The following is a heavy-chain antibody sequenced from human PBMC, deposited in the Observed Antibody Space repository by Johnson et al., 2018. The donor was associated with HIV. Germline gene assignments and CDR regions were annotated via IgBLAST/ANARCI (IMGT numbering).Heavy chain of an antibody. D-gene: IGHD6-13*01. CDR2: ISYDGSNQ. CDR1: GFTFNSYA. CDR3: ARGVPIAAAGHDAFDI. V-gene: IGHV3-30-3*01. Sequence: QMLLVESGGGVDQPGRSLRLSCAASGFTFNSYAMHWVCQAPGKGLEWVAVISYDGSNQYYADSVKGRFTISRDNSKNTLYLQMNSLRAGDTAVYYCARGVPIAAAGHDAFDIWGQGTMVTVSS. J-gene: IGHJ3*02.